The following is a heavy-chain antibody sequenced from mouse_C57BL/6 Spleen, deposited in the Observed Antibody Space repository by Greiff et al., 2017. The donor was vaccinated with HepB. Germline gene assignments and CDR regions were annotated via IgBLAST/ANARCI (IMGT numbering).Heavy chain of an antibody. CDR2: ISGGGGNT. D-gene: IGHD2-3*01. V-gene: IGHV5-9*01. Sequence: EVKLVESGGGLVKPGGSLKLSCAASGFTFSSYTMSWVRQTPEKRLEWVATISGGGGNTYYPDSVKGRFTISRDNAKNTLYLQMSSLRSEDTALYYCARPDGYYGYFDVWGTGTTVTVSS. CDR3: ARPDGYYGYFDV. J-gene: IGHJ1*03. CDR1: GFTFSSYT.